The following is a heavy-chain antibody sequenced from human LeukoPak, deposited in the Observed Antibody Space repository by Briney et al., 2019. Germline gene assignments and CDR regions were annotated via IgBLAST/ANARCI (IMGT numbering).Heavy chain of an antibody. CDR2: TYYRSKWYN. J-gene: IGHJ4*02. V-gene: IGHV6-1*01. Sequence: PSQTLSLTCVISGDNVSRNGAGWHWIRQSPSRGLEWLGNTYYRSKWYNDYAGSVKSRITIYADTSKNHFSLQLKSVTPEDTAVYYCARDPHYYDSGRELDYWGQGTLVTVSS. CDR3: ARDPHYYDSGRELDY. CDR1: GDNVSRNGAG. D-gene: IGHD3-10*01.